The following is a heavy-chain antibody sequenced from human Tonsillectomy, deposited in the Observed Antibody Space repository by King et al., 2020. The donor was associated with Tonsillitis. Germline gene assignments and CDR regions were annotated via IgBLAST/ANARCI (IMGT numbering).Heavy chain of an antibody. CDR1: GGTFSSFA. CDR2: IIPVFGTI. CDR3: ARDAPWAVAVISPFDY. J-gene: IGHJ4*02. D-gene: IGHD6-19*01. V-gene: IGHV1-69*01. Sequence: VQLVESGAEVKKPGSSVKVSCKASGGTFSSFAISWVRQARGQGLEYMGGIIPVFGTIKNAQKFQGRVTITAEESTSTAYMERSSLRSEDTAMYYCARDAPWAVAVISPFDYWGQGTLVTVSS.